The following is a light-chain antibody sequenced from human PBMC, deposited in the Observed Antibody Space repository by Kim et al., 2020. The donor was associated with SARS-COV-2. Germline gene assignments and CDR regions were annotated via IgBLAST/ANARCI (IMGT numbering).Light chain of an antibody. CDR2: DVS. J-gene: IGLJ3*02. V-gene: IGLV2-14*03. CDR3: SSYSTTSTLDWV. CDR1: SSDVGAYNY. Sequence: SALTQPASVSGSPGQSITISCTGTSSDVGAYNYVSWYQQHPGKAPKLMLFDVSNRPSGVSNRFSGSKSGNTASLTISGLQAEDEADYYCSSYSTTSTLDWVFGGGTKVTVL.